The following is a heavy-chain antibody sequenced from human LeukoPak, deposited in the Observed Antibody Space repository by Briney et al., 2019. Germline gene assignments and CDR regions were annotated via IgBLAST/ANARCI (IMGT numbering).Heavy chain of an antibody. CDR2: INSGGDYK. V-gene: IGHV3-21*01. CDR1: GFTFNTFN. Sequence: GSLRLSCASSGFTFNTFNMNWFRQAPGKGLEWVSSINSGGDYKYYADSVKARFTTSRDNAKNSLSLQLNTLRVEDTAIYYCARGYYDVLASSYKWTPDYWGQGTLVTVSS. J-gene: IGHJ4*02. D-gene: IGHD3-9*01. CDR3: ARGYYDVLASSYKWTPDY.